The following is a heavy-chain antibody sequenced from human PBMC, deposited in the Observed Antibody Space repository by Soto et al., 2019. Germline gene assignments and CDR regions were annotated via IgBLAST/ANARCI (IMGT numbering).Heavy chain of an antibody. CDR3: ARDLGSSSGGNY. V-gene: IGHV3-7*01. CDR1: GFTLSTYW. J-gene: IGHJ4*02. Sequence: EVQLVESGGGLVQPGGSLRLSCAASGFTLSTYWMSWVRQAPGKGLEWVANIKQDGSEKYYADSVKGRFTISRDNTKNSLYLLINSLRAEDTAVYYCARDLGSSSGGNYWGQGTLVTVSS. CDR2: IKQDGSEK. D-gene: IGHD6-6*01.